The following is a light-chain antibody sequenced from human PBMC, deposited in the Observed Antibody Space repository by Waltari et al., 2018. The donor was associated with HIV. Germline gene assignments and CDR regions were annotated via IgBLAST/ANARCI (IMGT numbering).Light chain of an antibody. CDR2: QDD. CDR3: QALDTTNMV. V-gene: IGLV3-1*01. Sequence: SFHLTHLPSGSVAPGQPATITCPGDQGGDKYVSLDQPRPGQAPTLAISQDDQRPSGRPGRFAASNSGNTAPLPTSASQSLEEADYYHQALDTTNMVFGGGTKLT. J-gene: IGLJ2*01. CDR1: QGGDKY.